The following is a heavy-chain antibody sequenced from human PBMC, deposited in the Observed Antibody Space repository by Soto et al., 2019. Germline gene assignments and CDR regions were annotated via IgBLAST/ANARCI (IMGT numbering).Heavy chain of an antibody. D-gene: IGHD3-16*01. CDR3: AQVMQRWLWVSDV. CDR2: ISGSGVAT. J-gene: IGHJ4*02. Sequence: EVQLLESGGGLVQPGGSLRLSCAASEFTFSNYAMTWVRQAPGKGLEWVSTISGSGVATFYADSVKGRFTISRDNSKNMMYLQLTPLRAEDTAVYYCAQVMQRWLWVSDVWCQGTLVTVSS. V-gene: IGHV3-23*01. CDR1: EFTFSNYA.